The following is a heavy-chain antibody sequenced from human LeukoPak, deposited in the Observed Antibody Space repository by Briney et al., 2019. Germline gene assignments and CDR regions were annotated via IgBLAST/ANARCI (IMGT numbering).Heavy chain of an antibody. CDR1: GFTFSSYA. D-gene: IGHD3-22*01. CDR3: ARIGSSGYYSPGGITDFDY. Sequence: GGSLRLSCAASGFTFSSYAMSWVRQAPGKGLEWVSAISGSGGSTYYADSVKGRFTISRDNAKNSLYLQMNSLRAEDTAVYYCARIGSSGYYSPGGITDFDYWGQGTLVTVSS. CDR2: ISGSGGST. J-gene: IGHJ4*02. V-gene: IGHV3-23*01.